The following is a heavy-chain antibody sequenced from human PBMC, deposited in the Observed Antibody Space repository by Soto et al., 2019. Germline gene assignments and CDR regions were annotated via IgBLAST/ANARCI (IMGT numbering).Heavy chain of an antibody. CDR2: ISEYSGIT. CDR1: GYTFTSFG. Sequence: QVQLVQSGAEVKKPRASVKVSCKASGYTFTSFGISWERQAPGQGLEWMGCISEYSGITIYEQKLQGRDTMTTDTATSTAYIELRSVSSDATAGYYCARDPGCGSEYWGQGTLVTVSA. V-gene: IGHV1-18*01. J-gene: IGHJ4*02. CDR3: ARDPGCGSEY. D-gene: IGHD2-8*02.